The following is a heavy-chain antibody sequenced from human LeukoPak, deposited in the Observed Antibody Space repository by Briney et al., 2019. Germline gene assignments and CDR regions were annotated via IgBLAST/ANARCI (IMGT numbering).Heavy chain of an antibody. V-gene: IGHV1-2*02. CDR3: ARDERYSYGDNHYPDLGF. D-gene: IGHD4/OR15-4a*01. Sequence: ASVKVSCKASGYTFTGYYLFWVRQAPGQGLEWMGWINPNSGATKYAQKFQGRVTLTRDTSIRTTYTELSSLRSDDTAVYYCARDERYSYGDNHYPDLGFWGQGTPVTVSS. CDR1: GYTFTGYY. J-gene: IGHJ4*02. CDR2: INPNSGAT.